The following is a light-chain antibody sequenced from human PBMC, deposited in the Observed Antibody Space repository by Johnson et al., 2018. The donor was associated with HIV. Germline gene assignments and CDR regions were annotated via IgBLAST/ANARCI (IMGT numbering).Light chain of an antibody. CDR1: SSNIGRNY. J-gene: IGLJ1*01. CDR3: GTWDSSLNSYV. CDR2: DNN. Sequence: QSVLTQPPSVSAAPGQEVTISCSGSSSNIGRNYVSWYQQLPGTAPKLLIFDNNRRPSGTPDRFSGSKSGTSATLGITGLQTGDEADYYCGTWDSSLNSYVFGTGTKVTVL. V-gene: IGLV1-51*01.